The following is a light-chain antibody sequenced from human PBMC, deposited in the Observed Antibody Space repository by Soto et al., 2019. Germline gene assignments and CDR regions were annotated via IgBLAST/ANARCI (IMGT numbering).Light chain of an antibody. V-gene: IGKV1-12*01. CDR1: QDIITW. Sequence: DIPMTQSPSYVSASEGDRVTITCRASQDIITWLAWFQQKPGKAPRLLIYSASTLQRGVPSRFSGGGSGTEFTLTITRLKPEDVATYFCQQSDSLPFTFGPGTKVD. J-gene: IGKJ3*01. CDR3: QQSDSLPFT. CDR2: SAS.